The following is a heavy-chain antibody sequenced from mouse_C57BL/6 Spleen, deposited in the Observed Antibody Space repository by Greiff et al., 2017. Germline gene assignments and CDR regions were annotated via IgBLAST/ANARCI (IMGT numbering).Heavy chain of an antibody. J-gene: IGHJ2*01. CDR1: GYAFSSSW. D-gene: IGHD4-1*01. CDR3: AREGAGTWYFDY. V-gene: IGHV1-82*01. Sequence: QVQLQQSGPELVKPGASVKISCKASGYAFSSSWMNWVKQRPGKGLEWIGRIYPGDGDTNYNGKFKGKATLTADKSSSTAYMQLSSLTSEDSAVYFCAREGAGTWYFDYGGQGTTLTVSS. CDR2: IYPGDGDT.